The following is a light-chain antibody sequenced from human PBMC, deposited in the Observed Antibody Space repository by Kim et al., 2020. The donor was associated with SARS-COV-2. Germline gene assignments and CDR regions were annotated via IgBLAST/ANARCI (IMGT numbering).Light chain of an antibody. Sequence: ELTQPPSASGTPGQRVTISCSGSSSNIGSNTVNWYQQLPGTAPKLLIYSNNQRPSGVPDRFSGSKSGTSASLAISGLQPEDEADYYCAAWDDSLNAVV. CDR3: AAWDDSLNAVV. CDR1: SSNIGSNT. CDR2: SNN. J-gene: IGLJ2*01. V-gene: IGLV1-44*01.